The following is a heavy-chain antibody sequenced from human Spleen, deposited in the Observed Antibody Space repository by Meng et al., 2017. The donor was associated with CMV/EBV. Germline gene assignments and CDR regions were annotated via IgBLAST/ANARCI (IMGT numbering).Heavy chain of an antibody. J-gene: IGHJ4*02. V-gene: IGHV3-43*01. CDR3: AKDGRGSSGAYYFDY. Sequence: GGSLRLSCAASRFIFDDYTMHWVRQAPGKGLEWVSLITWDGVSTYYEDSVKGRFTISRDNRKNSLYLQMNSLRTEDTALYYCAKDGRGSSGAYYFDYWGQGTLVTVSS. CDR2: ITWDGVST. CDR1: RFIFDDYT. D-gene: IGHD6-6*01.